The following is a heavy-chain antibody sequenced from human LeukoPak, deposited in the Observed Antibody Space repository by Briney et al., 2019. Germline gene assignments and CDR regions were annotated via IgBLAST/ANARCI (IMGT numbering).Heavy chain of an antibody. D-gene: IGHD3-3*01. J-gene: IGHJ6*02. CDR2: IYYSGST. CDR3: ASTKIKGLRFLSPCGMDV. CDR1: GGSISSYY. Sequence: SETLSLTCTVSGGSISSYYWSWIRQPPGKGLEWIGYIYYSGSTNYNPSLKSRVTISVDTSKNQFSLKLSSVTAADTAVYYCASTKIKGLRFLSPCGMDVWGQGTTVTVSS. V-gene: IGHV4-59*01.